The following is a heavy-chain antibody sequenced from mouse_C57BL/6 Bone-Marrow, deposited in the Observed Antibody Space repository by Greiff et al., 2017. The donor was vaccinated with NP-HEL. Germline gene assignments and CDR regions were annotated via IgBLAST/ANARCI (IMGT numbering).Heavy chain of an antibody. J-gene: IGHJ2*01. Sequence: QLQQSGPELVKPGASVKISCKASGYTFTDYYMNWVKQSHGKSLEWIGDINPNNGGTSYNQKFKGKATLTVDKSSSTAYMELRSLTSEDSAVYYCARGGLGTGYWGQGTTLTVSS. CDR3: ARGGLGTGY. V-gene: IGHV1-26*01. CDR1: GYTFTDYY. CDR2: INPNNGGT. D-gene: IGHD3-3*01.